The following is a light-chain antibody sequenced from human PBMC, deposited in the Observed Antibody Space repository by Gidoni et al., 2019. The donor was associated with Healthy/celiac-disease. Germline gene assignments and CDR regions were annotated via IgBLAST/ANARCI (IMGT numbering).Light chain of an antibody. CDR3: QQYGSLPPWT. Sequence: EIVFTQSPGTLSFSPGERATLSCRASQTVSSSYLAWYQQKPGQAPRLLIYGASSRATGIPDRVSGSGSGTDFTLTISRLEPEDFAVYDCQQYGSLPPWTFGQGTKVEIK. CDR1: QTVSSSY. J-gene: IGKJ1*01. V-gene: IGKV3-20*01. CDR2: GAS.